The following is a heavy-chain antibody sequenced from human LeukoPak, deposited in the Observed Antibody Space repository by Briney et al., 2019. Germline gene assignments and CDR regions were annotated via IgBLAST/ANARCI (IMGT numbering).Heavy chain of an antibody. J-gene: IGHJ3*02. CDR1: GYTFTSYW. D-gene: IGHD3-22*01. CDR3: ARRIRSGEDYYDTMGRAFDI. CDR2: IYPGGSDT. Sequence: ASVKVSCKASGYTFTSYWIGWVRQMPGKGLEWMGIIYPGGSDTRYSPSFQGQVTISADKSISTAYLQWSSLKASDTAMYYCARRIRSGEDYYDTMGRAFDIWGQGTMVTVSS. V-gene: IGHV5-51*01.